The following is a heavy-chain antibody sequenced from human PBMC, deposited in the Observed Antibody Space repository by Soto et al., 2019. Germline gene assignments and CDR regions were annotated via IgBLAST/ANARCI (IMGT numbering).Heavy chain of an antibody. Sequence: QVQLVESGGGVVQPGRSLRLSYAASRFTFSTYGMHWVRQAPGKGLEWVAFISYDGSNKYYADSVKGRFTISRDNSKNTLYLLINSLRGEDTAVFYCAKGATIAAPGLPGYWGQGTLVTVSS. J-gene: IGHJ4*02. CDR3: AKGATIAAPGLPGY. D-gene: IGHD6-13*01. CDR1: RFTFSTYG. CDR2: ISYDGSNK. V-gene: IGHV3-30*18.